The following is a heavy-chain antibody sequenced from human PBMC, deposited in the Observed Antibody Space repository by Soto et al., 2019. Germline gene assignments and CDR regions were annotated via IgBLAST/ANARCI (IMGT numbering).Heavy chain of an antibody. CDR1: GFTFSSYE. Sequence: GRLLLSCTASGFTFSSYEMNWVRQAPGKGLEWVSYISSSGSTIYYADSVKGRFTISRDNAKNSLYLQMNSLRAEDTAVYYCAREFYSSSWSSYYGMDVWGQGTTVTAP. V-gene: IGHV3-48*03. J-gene: IGHJ6*02. CDR3: AREFYSSSWSSYYGMDV. CDR2: ISSSGSTI. D-gene: IGHD6-13*01.